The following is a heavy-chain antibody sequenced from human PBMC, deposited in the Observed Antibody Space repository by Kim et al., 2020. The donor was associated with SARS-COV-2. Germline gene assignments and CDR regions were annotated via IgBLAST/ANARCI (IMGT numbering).Heavy chain of an antibody. J-gene: IGHJ5*02. D-gene: IGHD4-17*01. CDR1: GGTFSSYA. Sequence: SVKVSCKASGGTFSSYAISWVRQAPGQGLEWMGGIIPIFGTANYAQKFQGRVTITADESTSTAYMELSSLRSEDTAVYYCARVCYGGNSGEVGWFDPWGQGTLVTVSS. CDR3: ARVCYGGNSGEVGWFDP. V-gene: IGHV1-69*13. CDR2: IIPIFGTA.